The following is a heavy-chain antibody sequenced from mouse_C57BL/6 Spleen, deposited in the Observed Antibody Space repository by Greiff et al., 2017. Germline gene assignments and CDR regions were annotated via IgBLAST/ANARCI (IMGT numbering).Heavy chain of an antibody. CDR3: AKVSKGCYFDY. Sequence: VQLLQSGAGLVKPGASVKISCKASGYAFSSYWMNWVKQRPGKGLEWIGEIYPGDGDTNYNEKFKGKATLTADKSSSTAYMQLSSLTSADSAVYSCAKVSKGCYFDYWGQGTTLTVSS. CDR2: IYPGDGDT. V-gene: IGHV1-80*01. CDR1: GYAFSSYW. J-gene: IGHJ2*01.